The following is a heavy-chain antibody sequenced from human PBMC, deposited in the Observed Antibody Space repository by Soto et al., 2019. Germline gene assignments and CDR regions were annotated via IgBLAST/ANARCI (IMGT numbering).Heavy chain of an antibody. Sequence: KSAGASVKVSCKASGYTFTSYDINWVRQATGQGLEWMGWMNPNSGNTGYAQKFQGRVTMTRNTSISTAYMELSSLRSEDTAVYYCAITARGYCSGGSCYVSPTDDAFDIWGQGTMVTVSS. V-gene: IGHV1-8*01. D-gene: IGHD2-15*01. J-gene: IGHJ3*02. CDR1: GYTFTSYD. CDR3: AITARGYCSGGSCYVSPTDDAFDI. CDR2: MNPNSGNT.